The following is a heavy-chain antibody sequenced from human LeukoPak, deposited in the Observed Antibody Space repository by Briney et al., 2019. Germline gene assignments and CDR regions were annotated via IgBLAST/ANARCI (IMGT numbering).Heavy chain of an antibody. D-gene: IGHD1-26*01. Sequence: PGGSLRLSCAVSGFTFSNYPMTWVRQAPGKGLDWVSTITSDGGGTYYADSAKGRFTISRDISKNTLYLQMNSLRVDDSAVYYCAKESGSFFAEIDYWGQGILVTVSS. V-gene: IGHV3-23*01. CDR2: ITSDGGGT. CDR3: AKESGSFFAEIDY. J-gene: IGHJ4*02. CDR1: GFTFSNYP.